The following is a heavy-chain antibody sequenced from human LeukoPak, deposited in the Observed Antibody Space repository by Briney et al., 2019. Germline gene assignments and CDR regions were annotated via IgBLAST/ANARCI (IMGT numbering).Heavy chain of an antibody. CDR2: IFHSGTT. CDR3: ARRSEFDNTHYHYFDY. Sequence: SETLSLTCAVSGGSISSNNWWSWVRQPPGKGLEWIGHIFHSGTTNYNPSLKSRVAIFVDTSKNQFSLILHSVAAADTAVYYCARRSEFDNTHYHYFDYWGQGALVTVSS. J-gene: IGHJ4*02. CDR1: GGSISSNNW. V-gene: IGHV4-4*02. D-gene: IGHD2-15*01.